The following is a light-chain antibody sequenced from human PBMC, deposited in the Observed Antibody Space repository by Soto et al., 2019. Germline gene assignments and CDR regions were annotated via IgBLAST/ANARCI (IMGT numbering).Light chain of an antibody. V-gene: IGKV1-9*01. J-gene: IGKJ1*01. Sequence: IRMTQSPSFLSASVGDRVTITCRASQGISSWLAWYQQKPGKAPKLLISAASTLQSGVPSRFSGSGSGTEFTLTISSLQPEDFATYYCQQLNNYPRTFGQGTKVEVK. CDR3: QQLNNYPRT. CDR1: QGISSW. CDR2: AAS.